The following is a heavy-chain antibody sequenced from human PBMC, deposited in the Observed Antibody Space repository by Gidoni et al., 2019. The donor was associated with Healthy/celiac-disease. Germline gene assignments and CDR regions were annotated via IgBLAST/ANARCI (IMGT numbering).Heavy chain of an antibody. Sequence: QVQLQQWGAGLLKPSETLSLTCAVYGGSFSGYYWSWIRQPPGKGLELIGEINHSGSTNYNPSLKSRVTISVDTSKNQFSLKLSSVTAADTAVYYCARGSEYCSGGSCATVDPWGQGTLVTVSS. V-gene: IGHV4-34*01. CDR2: INHSGST. CDR1: GGSFSGYY. J-gene: IGHJ5*02. D-gene: IGHD2-15*01. CDR3: ARGSEYCSGGSCATVDP.